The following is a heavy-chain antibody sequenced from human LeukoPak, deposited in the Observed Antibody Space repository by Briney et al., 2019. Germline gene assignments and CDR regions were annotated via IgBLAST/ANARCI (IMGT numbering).Heavy chain of an antibody. V-gene: IGHV3-11*03. Sequence: PGGSLRLSCVLSGIPFSDYYINWIRQAPGKGLEWISYISTSGSYTDYAHSVKGRFTISRDDAKSALYLQMDSLRLEDTAVYYCAAGTAADFWGQGTLVTVPS. CDR1: GIPFSDYY. J-gene: IGHJ4*02. D-gene: IGHD6-13*01. CDR3: AAGTAADF. CDR2: ISTSGSYT.